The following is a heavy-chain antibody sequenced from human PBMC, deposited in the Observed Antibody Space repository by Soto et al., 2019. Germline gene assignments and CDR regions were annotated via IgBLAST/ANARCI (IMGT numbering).Heavy chain of an antibody. J-gene: IGHJ6*03. CDR3: ARVCQVDTNYYFFSYMDD. Sequence: PSETLSLTCTVSGGSISSYYWSWFRQPPGKGLEWIGYIYYSGSTNYNPSLKSRVTISVDTSKNQFSLKLSSVTAADTAVYYCARVCQVDTNYYFFSYMDDWGTVATVTV. CDR2: IYYSGST. D-gene: IGHD2-15*01. CDR1: GGSISSYY. V-gene: IGHV4-59*01.